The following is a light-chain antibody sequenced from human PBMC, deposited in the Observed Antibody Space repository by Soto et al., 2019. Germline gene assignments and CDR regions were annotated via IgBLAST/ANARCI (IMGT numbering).Light chain of an antibody. CDR2: GAS. CDR3: QQYGSSPIT. CDR1: QSVSSNY. V-gene: IGKV3-20*01. Sequence: EIVLTQSPGTLSLSPGERSTLSCRASQSVSSNYLTWYQQKPGQAPRLLIFGASRRSTGIPDRFSGSGSGTDFTLTISRLEPEDFAVYSCQQYGSSPITFGQGTRLEIK. J-gene: IGKJ5*01.